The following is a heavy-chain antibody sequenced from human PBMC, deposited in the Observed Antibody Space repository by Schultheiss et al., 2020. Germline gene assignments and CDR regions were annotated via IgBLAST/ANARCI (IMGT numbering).Heavy chain of an antibody. CDR3: ARFWEVPAAIHYYYYYMDV. CDR1: GYTFTSYG. J-gene: IGHJ6*03. D-gene: IGHD2-2*01. Sequence: GGSLRLSCKASGYTFTSYGISWVRQAPGQGLEWMGWISAYNGNTNYAQKLQGRVTMTTDTSTSTAYMELRSLRSDDTAVYYCARFWEVPAAIHYYYYYMDVWGKGTTVTVSS. V-gene: IGHV1-18*04. CDR2: ISAYNGNT.